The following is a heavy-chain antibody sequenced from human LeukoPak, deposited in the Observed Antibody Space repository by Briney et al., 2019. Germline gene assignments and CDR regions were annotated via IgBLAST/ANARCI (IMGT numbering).Heavy chain of an antibody. CDR1: GFIFSSYE. CDR2: ISSSGSTI. Sequence: GGSLRLSCAASGFIFSSYEMNWVRQAPGKGLEWVSYISSSGSTIYYADSVKGRFTISRDNAKNSLYLQMNSLRAEDTAVYYCAAYCSGGSCYGGGVDYWGQGTLVTVSS. CDR3: AAYCSGGSCYGGGVDY. J-gene: IGHJ4*02. D-gene: IGHD2-15*01. V-gene: IGHV3-48*03.